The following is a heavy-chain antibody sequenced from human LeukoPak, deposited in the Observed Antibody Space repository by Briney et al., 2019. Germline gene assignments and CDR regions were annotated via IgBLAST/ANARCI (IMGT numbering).Heavy chain of an antibody. Sequence: GGSLRLSCAASGFTFSNYWMTCVRQAPGKGLEWVANIKEDGSEIFYADSVKGRFTISRDNARNSLYLQMNSLRAEDTAVYYCTRTPDGVDYWGQGTLVTVSS. CDR1: GFTFSNYW. CDR3: TRTPDGVDY. V-gene: IGHV3-7*01. D-gene: IGHD3-10*01. J-gene: IGHJ4*02. CDR2: IKEDGSEI.